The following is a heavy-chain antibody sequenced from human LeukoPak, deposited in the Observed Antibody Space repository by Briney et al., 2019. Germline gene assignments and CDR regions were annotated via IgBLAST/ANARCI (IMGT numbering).Heavy chain of an antibody. CDR1: GFTFTNHW. V-gene: IGHV3-74*01. CDR2: INIDGTTT. D-gene: IGHD1-14*01. CDR3: TREAGTFDI. J-gene: IGHJ3*02. Sequence: GGSLRLSCAASGFTFTNHWMHWVRQAPGKGLVWVSRINIDGTTTNYADSVKGRFTISRDNAKNTLYPQMNSLRAEDTGVFYCTREAGTFDIWGQGTMVTVSS.